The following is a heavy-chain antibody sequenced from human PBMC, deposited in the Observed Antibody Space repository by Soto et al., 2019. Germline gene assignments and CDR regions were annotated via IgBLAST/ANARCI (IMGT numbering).Heavy chain of an antibody. CDR3: ARGEWELLPARTWFDP. J-gene: IGHJ5*02. CDR1: GYTFTSYD. Sequence: QVQLVQSGAEVKKPGASVKVSCKASGYTFTSYDINWVRQATGQGLEWMGWMNPNSGNTGYAQKFQGRVTMTRNTSISTAYMELSSLRSEDTAVYYCARGEWELLPARTWFDPWGQGTLVTVSS. CDR2: MNPNSGNT. V-gene: IGHV1-8*01. D-gene: IGHD1-26*01.